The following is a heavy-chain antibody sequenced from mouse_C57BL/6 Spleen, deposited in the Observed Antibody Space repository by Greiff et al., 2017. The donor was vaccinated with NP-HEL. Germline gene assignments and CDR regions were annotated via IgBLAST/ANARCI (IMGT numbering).Heavy chain of an antibody. CDR2: IYPGDGDT. CDR3: ARGGLRLYYAMDY. CDR1: GYAFSSYW. Sequence: VQLQESGAELVKPGASVKISCKASGYAFSSYWMNWVKQRPGKGLEWIGQIYPGDGDTNYNGKFKGKATLTADKSSSTAYMQLSSLTSEDSAVYFCARGGLRLYYAMDYWGQGTSVTVSS. D-gene: IGHD2-4*01. J-gene: IGHJ4*01. V-gene: IGHV1-80*01.